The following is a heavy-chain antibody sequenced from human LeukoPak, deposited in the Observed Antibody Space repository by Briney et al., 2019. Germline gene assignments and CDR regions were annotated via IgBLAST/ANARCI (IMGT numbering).Heavy chain of an antibody. CDR3: AKSGSYYITTWFDP. J-gene: IGHJ5*02. CDR2: MNPNSGNT. D-gene: IGHD1-26*01. Sequence: ASVKVSCKASGYTFTSYDINWVRQATGQGLEWMGWMNPNSGNTGYAQKFQGRVTMTRNTSIGTAYMELSSLRSEDTAVYYCAKSGSYYITTWFDPWGQGALVTVSS. V-gene: IGHV1-8*01. CDR1: GYTFTSYD.